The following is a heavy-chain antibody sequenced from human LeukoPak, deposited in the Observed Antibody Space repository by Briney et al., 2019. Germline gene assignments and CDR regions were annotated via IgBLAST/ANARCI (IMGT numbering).Heavy chain of an antibody. CDR3: ARGETTVTSGSSDY. V-gene: IGHV4-4*07. CDR1: GGSISSYY. J-gene: IGHJ4*02. CDR2: IYTSGST. D-gene: IGHD4-17*01. Sequence: SETLSLTCTVSGGSISSYYWSWIRQPAGQALEWIGRIYTSGSTNYNPSLKSRVTMSVDTSKNQFSLKLSSVTAADTAVYYCARGETTVTSGSSDYWGQGTLVTVSS.